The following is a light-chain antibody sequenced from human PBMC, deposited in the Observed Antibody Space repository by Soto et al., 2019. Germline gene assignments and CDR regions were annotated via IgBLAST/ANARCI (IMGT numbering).Light chain of an antibody. J-gene: IGLJ3*02. CDR2: RNN. CDR3: AAWDDSLSGWV. CDR1: SSXIGSNF. Sequence: QPVLTQPPSASGTPGQRVTISXSXXSSXIGSNFVYWYQQFPGTAPKLLIYRNNQRPSGVPDRFSGSKSGTSASLAISGLPSEDEADYYCAAWDDSLSGWVFGGGTKLTVL. V-gene: IGLV1-47*01.